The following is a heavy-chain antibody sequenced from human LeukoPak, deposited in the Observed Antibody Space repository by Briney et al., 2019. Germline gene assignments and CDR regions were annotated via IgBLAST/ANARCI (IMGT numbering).Heavy chain of an antibody. D-gene: IGHD1-14*01. J-gene: IGHJ6*03. Sequence: GGSLRLSCAASGFTFSSYSMNWVRQAPGKGLEWVSYISSSSSTIYYADSVKGRFTISRDNAKNSLYLQMNSLRAEDTAVYYCRGNHYYYYMDVWGKGTTVTVSS. V-gene: IGHV3-48*01. CDR1: GFTFSSYS. CDR3: RGNHYYYYMDV. CDR2: ISSSSSTI.